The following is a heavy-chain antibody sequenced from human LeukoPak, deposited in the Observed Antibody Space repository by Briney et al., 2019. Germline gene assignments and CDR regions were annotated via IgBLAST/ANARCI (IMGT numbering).Heavy chain of an antibody. Sequence: GGSLRLSCVASGITFSSYSMNWVRQAPGKGLEWVSYISSGSSTIYYADSVKGRFTISRDNAKNSLYLQMNSLRVEDTAVYYCASARKTTARYDGFDIWGQGTTVTVSS. V-gene: IGHV3-48*04. CDR2: ISSGSSTI. CDR3: ASARKTTARYDGFDI. D-gene: IGHD4-17*01. CDR1: GITFSSYS. J-gene: IGHJ3*02.